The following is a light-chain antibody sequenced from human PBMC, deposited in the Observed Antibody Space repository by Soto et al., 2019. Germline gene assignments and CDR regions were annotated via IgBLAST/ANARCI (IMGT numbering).Light chain of an antibody. CDR3: QQYHNSPLT. CDR1: QSVSSNY. CDR2: GAS. V-gene: IGKV3-20*01. Sequence: EIVLTRSPGTLSLSPGERATLSCRASQSVSSNYLAWYQQKPGQAPTVLIYGASSRTTGIPDRFSGSGSGTDFTLTISRLEPEDFAVYYCQQYHNSPLTFGQGTKVDI. J-gene: IGKJ1*01.